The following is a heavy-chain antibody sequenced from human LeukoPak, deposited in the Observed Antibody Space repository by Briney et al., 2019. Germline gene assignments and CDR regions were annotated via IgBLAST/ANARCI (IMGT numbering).Heavy chain of an antibody. CDR1: GYTFNVYY. CDR3: ARQQRLPASWFDS. J-gene: IGHJ5*01. D-gene: IGHD6-25*01. CDR2: INANNGGT. Sequence: ASVKVSCKSSGYTFNVYYIHWVRQAPGQGLEWMGWINANNGGTNYAQKLQGRVTMTRDTSITTAYMELSSLTSDDTAVYYCARQQRLPASWFDSWGQGTRVIVSS. V-gene: IGHV1-2*02.